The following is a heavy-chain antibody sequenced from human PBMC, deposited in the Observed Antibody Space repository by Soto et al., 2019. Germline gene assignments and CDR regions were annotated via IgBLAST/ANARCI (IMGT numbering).Heavy chain of an antibody. Sequence: GGSLRLSCAASGFTFSSYAMSWVRQAPGKGLEWVSAISGSGGSTYYADSVKGRFTISRDNSKNTLYLQMNSLRAEDTGVYYCAKAPRETYYFDYWGQGTLVTVSS. CDR2: ISGSGGST. CDR1: GFTFSSYA. CDR3: AKAPRETYYFDY. V-gene: IGHV3-23*01. J-gene: IGHJ4*02.